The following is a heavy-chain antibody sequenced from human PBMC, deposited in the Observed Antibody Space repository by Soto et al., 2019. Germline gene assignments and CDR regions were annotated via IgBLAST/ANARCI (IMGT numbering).Heavy chain of an antibody. V-gene: IGHV4-59*01. Sequence: SETLSLTCTVSGGSISSYCWSWIRQPPGKGLEWIGYIYYSGSTNYNPSLKSRVTISVDTSKNQFSLKLSSVTAADTAVYYCARDKYSGTIDYWGQGTLVTVSS. CDR3: ARDKYSGTIDY. CDR2: IYYSGST. CDR1: GGSISSYC. J-gene: IGHJ4*02. D-gene: IGHD5-12*01.